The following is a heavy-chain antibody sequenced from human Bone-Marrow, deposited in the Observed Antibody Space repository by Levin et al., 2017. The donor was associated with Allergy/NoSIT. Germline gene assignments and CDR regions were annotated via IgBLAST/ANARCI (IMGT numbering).Heavy chain of an antibody. V-gene: IGHV5-51*01. Sequence: GESLKISCKGSGYIFTTYWIGWVRQMPGKGLEWMGVIYPGDSDTTYSPSFQGQVTISADKSINTAYLQWSSLKASDTAMYYCARQGSIAAPLKTWGQGTLVTVSS. J-gene: IGHJ4*02. CDR1: GYIFTTYW. CDR3: ARQGSIAAPLKT. CDR2: IYPGDSDT. D-gene: IGHD6-13*01.